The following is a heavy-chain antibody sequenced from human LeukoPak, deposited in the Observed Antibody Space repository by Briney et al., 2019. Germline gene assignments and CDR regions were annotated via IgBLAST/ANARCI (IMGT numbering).Heavy chain of an antibody. D-gene: IGHD6-19*01. V-gene: IGHV4-61*02. CDR2: IYTSGST. CDR1: GGSISSGSYY. CDR3: ARGRSGWYGYYFDY. Sequence: SETLSLTCTVSGGSISSGSYYWSWIRQPAGKGLEWIGRIYTSGSTNYNPSLKSRVTISVDTSKNQFSLKLSSVTAADTAVYYCARGRSGWYGYYFDYWGQGTLATVSS. J-gene: IGHJ4*02.